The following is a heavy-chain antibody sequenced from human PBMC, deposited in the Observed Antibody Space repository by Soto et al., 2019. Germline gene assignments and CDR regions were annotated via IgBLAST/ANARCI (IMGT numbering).Heavy chain of an antibody. Sequence: ASVKVSCKASGYTFTSYGISWVRQAPGQGLEWMGWISAYNGNTNYAQKLQGRVTMTTDTSTSTAYMELRRLKSDDTAVYYFARAHCASAGCYEYYNRGMDVWGQGTTVTVSS. D-gene: IGHD2-2*01. J-gene: IGHJ6*02. CDR2: ISAYNGNT. CDR1: GYTFTSYG. V-gene: IGHV1-18*01. CDR3: ARAHCASAGCYEYYNRGMDV.